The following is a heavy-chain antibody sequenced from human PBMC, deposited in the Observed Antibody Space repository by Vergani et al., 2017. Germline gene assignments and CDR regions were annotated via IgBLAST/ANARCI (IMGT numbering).Heavy chain of an antibody. J-gene: IGHJ5*02. CDR1: GGPFSGYY. CDR3: ARGGESTGFDP. Sequence: QVQLQQWGAGLLKPSETLSLTCAVYGGPFSGYYWSWIRQPPGKGLEWIGEINHSGSTNYNPSLKSRVTISVDTSKNQFSLELSSVTAADTAVYYCARGGESTGFDPWGQGTLVTVSS. V-gene: IGHV4-34*01. CDR2: INHSGST. D-gene: IGHD3-16*01.